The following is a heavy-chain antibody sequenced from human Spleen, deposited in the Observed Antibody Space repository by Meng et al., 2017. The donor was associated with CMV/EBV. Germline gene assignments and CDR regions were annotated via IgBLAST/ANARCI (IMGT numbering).Heavy chain of an antibody. V-gene: IGHV1-2*02. D-gene: IGHD4-17*01. J-gene: IGHJ3*02. CDR3: ARVRAHGDFDDAFDI. Sequence: ASVKVSCKASGYTFTGYYMHWVRQAPGQGLEWMGWINPKSGGTHFAQKFHGRLTMSSETSISTAYMELRRLRSDDTAVYYCARVRAHGDFDDAFDIWGQGTMVTVSS. CDR1: GYTFTGYY. CDR2: INPKSGGT.